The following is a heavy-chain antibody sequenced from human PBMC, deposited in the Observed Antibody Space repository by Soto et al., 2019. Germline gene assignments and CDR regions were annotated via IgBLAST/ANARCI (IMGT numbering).Heavy chain of an antibody. D-gene: IGHD5-18*01. CDR3: ARVTVEMVTTGYSYSDGVAV. J-gene: IGHJ6*04. CDR1: GDSVTSGIHY. Sequence: SETLSLTCTVSGDSVTSGIHYWSWIRQPPGKGLEYIGYIFYSENTSYHPSLKSRVTISVDTSKNQFSLKLSSVTAADTALYYCARVTVEMVTTGYSYSDGVAVWGKGTKGTVSS. V-gene: IGHV4-61*01. CDR2: IFYSENT.